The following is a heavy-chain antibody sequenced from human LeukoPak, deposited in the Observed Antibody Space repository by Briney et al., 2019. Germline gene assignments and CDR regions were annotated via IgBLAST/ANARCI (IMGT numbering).Heavy chain of an antibody. CDR2: VKQDGSEQ. D-gene: IGHD3-10*01. CDR3: ARPLMYYYGSETYFWFDP. J-gene: IGHJ5*02. Sequence: GGSLRLSCAASGFTFTTYWMGWVRQAPGKGLEWVANVKQDGSEQYYVDSVKGRFTISRDNAKNSLSLQMNSLRAEDTAVYYCARPLMYYYGSETYFWFDPWGQGTLVTVSP. CDR1: GFTFTTYW. V-gene: IGHV3-7*01.